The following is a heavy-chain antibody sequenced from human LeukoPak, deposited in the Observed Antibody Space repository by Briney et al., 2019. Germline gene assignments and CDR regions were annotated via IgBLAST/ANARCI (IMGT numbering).Heavy chain of an antibody. CDR3: ARAPAVAGPPFDY. J-gene: IGHJ4*02. V-gene: IGHV3-48*04. CDR2: ITSSSSTI. CDR1: GFTFSSYS. D-gene: IGHD6-19*01. Sequence: GGSLRLSCAASGFTFSSYSMNWVRQAPGKGLEWVSYITSSSSTIYYADSVKGRFTISRDNAKNSLYLQMNSLRAEDTAVYYCARAPAVAGPPFDYWGQGTLVTVSS.